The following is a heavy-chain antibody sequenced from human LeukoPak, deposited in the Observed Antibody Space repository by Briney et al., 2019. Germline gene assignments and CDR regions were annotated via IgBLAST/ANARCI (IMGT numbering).Heavy chain of an antibody. CDR3: AREQYWDYFRGADY. CDR1: GFPFSSHA. J-gene: IGHJ4*02. CDR2: ISHDETNT. Sequence: GGSLRLSCVASGFPFSSHAMNWVRQAPGKGLEWVAIISHDETNTFYADSVKGRFTISRDNSKNTLYLQMNSLRAEDTAVYYCAREQYWDYFRGADYWGQGTLVTVSS. V-gene: IGHV3-30*14. D-gene: IGHD2/OR15-2a*01.